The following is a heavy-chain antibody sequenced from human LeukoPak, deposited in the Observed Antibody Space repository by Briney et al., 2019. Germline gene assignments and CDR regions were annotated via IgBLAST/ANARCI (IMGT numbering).Heavy chain of an antibody. J-gene: IGHJ6*02. Sequence: ASVKVSCKASGYTFTGYYMHWVRQAPGQGLEWMGWINPNSGGTNYAQKFQGRVTTTRDTSISTAYMELSRLRSDDTAVYYCARGGLGRRVSLRAYGMDVWGQGTTVTVSS. D-gene: IGHD2-8*01. CDR2: INPNSGGT. CDR3: ARGGLGRRVSLRAYGMDV. CDR1: GYTFTGYY. V-gene: IGHV1-2*02.